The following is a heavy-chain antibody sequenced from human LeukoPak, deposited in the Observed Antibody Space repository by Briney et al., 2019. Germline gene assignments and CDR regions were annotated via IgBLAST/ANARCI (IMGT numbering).Heavy chain of an antibody. CDR1: GFTFSSYS. Sequence: PGGSLRLSCAASGFTFSSYSMNWVRQAPGKGLEWVSYISSSSNTIYYADSVKGRFTISRDNAKNSLYVQMNSLRDEDTALYYCVTDTSMGGLFDYWGQGTLVTVSS. CDR3: VTDTSMGGLFDY. D-gene: IGHD5-18*01. V-gene: IGHV3-48*02. CDR2: ISSSSNTI. J-gene: IGHJ4*02.